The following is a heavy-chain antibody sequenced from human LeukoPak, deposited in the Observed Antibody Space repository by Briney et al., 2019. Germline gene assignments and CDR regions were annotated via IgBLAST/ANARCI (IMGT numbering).Heavy chain of an antibody. CDR1: GGSISSSSYY. D-gene: IGHD3-3*02. J-gene: IGHJ6*03. CDR2: IYYSGST. Sequence: SETLSLTCTVSGGSISSSSYYWGWIRQPPGKGLEWIGSIYYSGSTYYSPSLKSRVTISVDTSKNQFSLKLSSVTAADTAVYYCARAKGTAFLEWSPQYYYYMDVWGKGTTVTVSS. CDR3: ARAKGTAFLEWSPQYYYYMDV. V-gene: IGHV4-39*07.